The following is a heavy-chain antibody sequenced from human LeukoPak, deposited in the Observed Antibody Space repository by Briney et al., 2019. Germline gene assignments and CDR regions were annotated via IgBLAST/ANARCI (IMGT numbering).Heavy chain of an antibody. CDR2: ISSSSSYI. J-gene: IGHJ4*02. V-gene: IGHV3-21*01. D-gene: IGHD6-13*01. Sequence: PGGSLRLSCAASGFTFSSYSMNWVRQAPGKGLEWVSSISSSSSYIYYADSVKGRFTISRDNAKNSLYLQMNSLRAEDTAVYYCARDLNPYSSSWYGYWGQGTLVTVSS. CDR3: ARDLNPYSSSWYGY. CDR1: GFTFSSYS.